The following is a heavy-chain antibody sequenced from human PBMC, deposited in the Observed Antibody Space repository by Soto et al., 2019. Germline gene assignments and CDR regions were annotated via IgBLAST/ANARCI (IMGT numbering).Heavy chain of an antibody. CDR1: GYSFINYW. CDR3: AAPYVCSGGSCSPPP. V-gene: IGHV5-51*01. J-gene: IGHJ5*02. D-gene: IGHD2-15*01. CDR2: IYPGDSDT. Sequence: EVQLVQSGAAVKKPGESLKISCKGSGYSFINYWIGWVRQMPGKGLEWMGIIYPGDSDTRYRPSFQGQVTISVDKSITTAYLQWSSLKASDSAMYYCAAPYVCSGGSCSPPPWGQGTLVSVSS.